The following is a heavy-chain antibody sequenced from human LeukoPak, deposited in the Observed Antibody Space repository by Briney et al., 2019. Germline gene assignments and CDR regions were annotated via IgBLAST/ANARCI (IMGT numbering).Heavy chain of an antibody. Sequence: GGSLRLSCAASKFTLSSYWMSWVRQAPGKGLEWVANIKQDGSVQFYMDSLKGRFSVSRDNAKNSLYLQMNGLRVEDTAVYYCTRLQIAVAGPNWFDPWGQGTLVTVSS. CDR3: TRLQIAVAGPNWFDP. CDR2: IKQDGSVQ. CDR1: KFTLSSYW. D-gene: IGHD6-19*01. V-gene: IGHV3-7*01. J-gene: IGHJ5*02.